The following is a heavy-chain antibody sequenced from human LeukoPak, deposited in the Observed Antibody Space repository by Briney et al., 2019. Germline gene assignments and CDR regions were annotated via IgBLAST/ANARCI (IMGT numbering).Heavy chain of an antibody. CDR3: ARGDPRPPYYFDY. CDR2: IRYDGSNK. J-gene: IGHJ4*02. V-gene: IGHV3-33*01. CDR1: GFTFSSYG. Sequence: GGSLRLSCAASGFTFSSYGMHWVRQAPGKGLEWVAVIRYDGSNKYYADSVKGRFTISRDNSKNTLYLQMNSLRAEDTAVYYCARGDPRPPYYFDYWGQGTLVTVSS.